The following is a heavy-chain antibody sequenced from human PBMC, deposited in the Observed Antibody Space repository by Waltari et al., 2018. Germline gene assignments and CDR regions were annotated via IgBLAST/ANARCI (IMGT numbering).Heavy chain of an antibody. J-gene: IGHJ4*02. D-gene: IGHD6-19*01. CDR2: IYYSGST. CDR3: ARERYSSGWYVY. CDR1: GGSISSSSYY. V-gene: IGHV4-39*07. Sequence: QLQLQESGPGLVKPSETLSLTCTVSGGSISSSSYYWGWIRQPPGKGLEWIGSIYYSGSTYYNPSLKSRVTISGDTSKNQFSLKLSSVTAADTAVYYCARERYSSGWYVYWGQGTLFTVSS.